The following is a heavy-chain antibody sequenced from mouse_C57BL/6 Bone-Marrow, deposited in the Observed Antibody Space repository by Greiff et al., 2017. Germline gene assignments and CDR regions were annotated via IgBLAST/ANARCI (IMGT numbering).Heavy chain of an antibody. V-gene: IGHV1-50*01. CDR3: ARVGWYGNYRDY. J-gene: IGHJ2*01. CDR1: GYTFTSYW. CDR2: IDPSDSYT. Sequence: VKLQQPGAELVKPGASVKLSCKASGYTFTSYWMQWVKQRPGQGLEWIGEIDPSDSYTNYNQKFKGKATLTVDTSSSTAYMQLSSLTSEDSAVDYCARVGWYGNYRDYWGQGTTLTVSS. D-gene: IGHD2-10*02.